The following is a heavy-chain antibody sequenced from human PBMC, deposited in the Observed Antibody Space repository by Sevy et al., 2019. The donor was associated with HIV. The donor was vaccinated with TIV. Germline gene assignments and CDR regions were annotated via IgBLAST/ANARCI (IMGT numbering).Heavy chain of an antibody. CDR3: ATATQIAVAAHFDY. V-gene: IGHV1-24*01. Sequence: ASVKVSCKVSGYTLTELSMHWVRQAPGKGLEWMGGFDPEDGETIYAQKFQGRVTMTEDTSTDTAYMELGSLRSEDTAVYYCATATQIAVAAHFDYWGQGTLVTVSS. CDR1: GYTLTELS. D-gene: IGHD6-19*01. J-gene: IGHJ4*02. CDR2: FDPEDGET.